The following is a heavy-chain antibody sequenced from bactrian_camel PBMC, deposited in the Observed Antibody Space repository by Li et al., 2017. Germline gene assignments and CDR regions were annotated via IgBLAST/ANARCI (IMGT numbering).Heavy chain of an antibody. CDR2: VKGDGDGI. D-gene: IGHD3*01. Sequence: HVQLVESGGGLVQPGGSLTLSCAASGFTFSSYYMIWVRQAPGKGLEWVSHVKGDGDGIKYADSVKGRFTISQDIAKNTLYLQMNNLQPEDTAMYYCAADWAPMDAIREDLGRMEHQKGYWGQGTQVTVS. CDR1: GFTFSSYY. CDR3: AADWAPMDAIREDLGRMEHQKGY. J-gene: IGHJ6*01. V-gene: IGHV3S6*01.